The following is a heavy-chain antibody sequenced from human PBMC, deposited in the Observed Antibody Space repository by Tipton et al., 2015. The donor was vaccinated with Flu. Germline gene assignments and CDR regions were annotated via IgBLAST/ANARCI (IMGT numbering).Heavy chain of an antibody. J-gene: IGHJ6*02. D-gene: IGHD2-8*01. CDR2: IWYDGSNK. CDR1: GFTFSSYG. CDR3: ARDGTINRRPGGYYYYGMDV. V-gene: IGHV3-33*01. Sequence: SLRLSCAASGFTFSSYGMHWVRQAPGKGLEWVAVIWYDGSNKYYVDSVKGRFTISRDNSKNTLYLQMNSLRAEDTAVYYCARDGTINRRPGGYYYYGMDVWGQGTTVTVSS.